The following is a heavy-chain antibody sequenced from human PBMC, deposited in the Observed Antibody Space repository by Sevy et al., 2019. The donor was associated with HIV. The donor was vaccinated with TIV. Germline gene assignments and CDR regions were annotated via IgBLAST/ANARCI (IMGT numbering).Heavy chain of an antibody. D-gene: IGHD2-21*01. V-gene: IGHV1-2*02. CDR3: ARGLEYCGRMNCPHIY. Sequence: ASVKVSCKASGYNFAGYYISWVRQAPGQGLEWMGWTNPNSGGTNYAQKFQGRVTMTRDTSISTAYMEVSRLRSDDTAVYYCARGLEYCGRMNCPHIYWGQGTLVTVSS. J-gene: IGHJ4*02. CDR1: GYNFAGYY. CDR2: TNPNSGGT.